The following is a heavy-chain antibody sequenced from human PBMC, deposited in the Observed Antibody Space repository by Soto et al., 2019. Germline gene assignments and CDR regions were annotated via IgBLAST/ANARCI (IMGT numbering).Heavy chain of an antibody. CDR2: ISSSSSYI. Sequence: GGSLRLSCAASGFTFSSYSMNWVRQAPGKGLEWVSYISSSSSYIYYADSVKGRFTISRDNAKNSLYLQMNSLRAEDTAVYYCARSAGITMVRGVIYYYGMDVWGQGTTVTVSS. V-gene: IGHV3-21*05. D-gene: IGHD3-10*01. CDR1: GFTFSSYS. J-gene: IGHJ6*02. CDR3: ARSAGITMVRGVIYYYGMDV.